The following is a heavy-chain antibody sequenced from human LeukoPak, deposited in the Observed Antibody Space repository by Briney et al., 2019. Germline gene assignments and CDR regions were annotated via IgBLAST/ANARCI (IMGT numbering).Heavy chain of an antibody. V-gene: IGHV3-53*01. Sequence: GGSLRLSCAASGFTVSNTYMTWVRQAPGKGLEWVSIFYSGSTTYYADSVKGRFIISRDNSKNTLYLQMNSLRVDDTATYYCARRQSRGPIDYWGQGTLVTVSS. CDR1: GFTVSNTY. J-gene: IGHJ4*02. D-gene: IGHD3-10*01. CDR3: ARRQSRGPIDY. CDR2: FYSGSTT.